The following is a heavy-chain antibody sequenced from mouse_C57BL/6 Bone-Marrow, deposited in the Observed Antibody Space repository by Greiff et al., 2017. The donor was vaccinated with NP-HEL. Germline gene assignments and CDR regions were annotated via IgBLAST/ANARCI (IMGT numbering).Heavy chain of an antibody. CDR3: ASPGYYWYFDV. D-gene: IGHD2-2*01. Sequence: QVHVKQSGPGLVQPSQSLSITCTVSGFSLTSYGVHWVRQSPGKGLEWLGVIWSGGSTDYNAAFISRLSISKDNSKSQVFFKMNSLQADDTAIYYCASPGYYWYFDVWGTGTTVTVSS. CDR1: GFSLTSYG. J-gene: IGHJ1*03. V-gene: IGHV2-2*01. CDR2: IWSGGST.